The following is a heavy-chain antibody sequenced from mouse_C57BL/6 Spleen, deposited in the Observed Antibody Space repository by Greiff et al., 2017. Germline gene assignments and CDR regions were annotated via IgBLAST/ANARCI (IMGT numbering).Heavy chain of an antibody. CDR2: IDPETGGT. CDR1: GYTFTDYE. D-gene: IGHD1-1*01. CDR3: TRGRYYGRGAMDY. Sequence: QVQLQQSGAELVRPGASVTLSCKASGYTFTDYEMHWVKQTPVHGLEWIGAIDPETGGTAYNQKFKGKAILTADKSSSTAYMELRSLTSEDSAVYYCTRGRYYGRGAMDYWGQGTSVTVSS. V-gene: IGHV1-15*01. J-gene: IGHJ4*01.